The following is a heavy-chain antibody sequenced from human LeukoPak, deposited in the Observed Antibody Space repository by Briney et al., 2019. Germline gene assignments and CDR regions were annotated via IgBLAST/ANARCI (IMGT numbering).Heavy chain of an antibody. Sequence: AASVKVSCKASGYTFTSYDINWVRQATGQGLEGMGWMNPNSGNTGYAQKFRGRVTMTRNTSISTAYMELSSLRSEDTAVYYCARGRSEYYDFWSGYGPPYYYGMDVWGQGTTVTVSS. CDR1: GYTFTSYD. D-gene: IGHD3-3*01. CDR3: ARGRSEYYDFWSGYGPPYYYGMDV. V-gene: IGHV1-8*01. CDR2: MNPNSGNT. J-gene: IGHJ6*02.